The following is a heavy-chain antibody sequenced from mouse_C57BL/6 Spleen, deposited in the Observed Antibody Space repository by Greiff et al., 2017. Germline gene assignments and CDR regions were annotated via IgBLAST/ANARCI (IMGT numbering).Heavy chain of an antibody. Sequence: QVQLQQPGAELVKPGASVKMSCKASGYTFTSYWITWVKQRPGQGLEWIGDIYPGSGSTNYNEKFKSKATLPVDPSSSTAYMQLSSLTSEDSAVYCCALYYDNDGYFDVWGTGTTVTVSS. V-gene: IGHV1-55*01. CDR1: GYTFTSYW. CDR3: ALYYDNDGYFDV. D-gene: IGHD2-4*01. CDR2: IYPGSGST. J-gene: IGHJ1*03.